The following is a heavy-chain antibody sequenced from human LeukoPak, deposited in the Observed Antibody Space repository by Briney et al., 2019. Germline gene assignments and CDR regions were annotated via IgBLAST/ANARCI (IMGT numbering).Heavy chain of an antibody. CDR2: INHSGST. D-gene: IGHD1-26*01. Sequence: SETLSLTCAVYGGSFSGYYWSWIRQPPGKGLEWIGEINHSGSTNYNPSLKSRVTISVDTSKNQFSLKLSSVTAADTAVYYCARVQATATSKQRYYMDVWGKGTTVTVSS. CDR3: ARVQATATSKQRYYMDV. J-gene: IGHJ6*03. CDR1: GGSFSGYY. V-gene: IGHV4-34*01.